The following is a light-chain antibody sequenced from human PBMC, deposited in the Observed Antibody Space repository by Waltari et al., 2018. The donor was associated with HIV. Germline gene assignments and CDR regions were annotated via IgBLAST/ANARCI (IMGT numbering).Light chain of an antibody. Sequence: QSALTQPASVSGSPGPSLTLSCTGTRRDVGGYNLVPWYQQHPGKAPKLMIYEVTKRPSGVSNRFSGSKSGNTASLTISGLQAEDEADYYCCSYAGSRTFVVLGGGTKLIVL. CDR2: EVT. CDR1: RRDVGGYNL. V-gene: IGLV2-23*02. J-gene: IGLJ2*01. CDR3: CSYAGSRTFVV.